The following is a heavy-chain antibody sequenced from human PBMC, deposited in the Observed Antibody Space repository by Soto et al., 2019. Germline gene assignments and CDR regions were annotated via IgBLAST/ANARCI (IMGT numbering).Heavy chain of an antibody. Sequence: SETLSLTCTVYGGSFSDYYWSWIRQPPGQGLEWIGEINHSGSTNYNPSLKSRVTISVDTSKNQFSLKLSSVTAADTAVYYCARASLRYYYDSSGAKYNWFDPWGQGTLVTVS. CDR3: ARASLRYYYDSSGAKYNWFDP. D-gene: IGHD3-22*01. CDR1: GGSFSDYY. J-gene: IGHJ5*02. V-gene: IGHV4-34*01. CDR2: INHSGST.